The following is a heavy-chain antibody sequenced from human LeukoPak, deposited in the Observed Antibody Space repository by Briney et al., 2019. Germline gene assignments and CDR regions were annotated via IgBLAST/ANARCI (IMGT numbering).Heavy chain of an antibody. CDR1: GGSISSGGYY. V-gene: IGHV4-31*03. Sequence: PSETLSLTCTVSGGSISSGGYYWSWIRQHPGKGLEWIGYIYYSGSTYYNPSLKSRVTISVDTSKNQFSLKLSSVTAADTAVYYRAREPSLDGMDVWGQGTTVTVSS. CDR2: IYYSGST. CDR3: AREPSLDGMDV. J-gene: IGHJ6*02.